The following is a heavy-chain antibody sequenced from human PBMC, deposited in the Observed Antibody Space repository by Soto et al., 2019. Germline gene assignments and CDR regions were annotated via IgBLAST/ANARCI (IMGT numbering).Heavy chain of an antibody. CDR1: GGSISSGGYY. Sequence: TLSLTCTVSGGSISSGGYYWSWIRQHPGKGLEWIGYIYYSGSTYYNPSLKSRVTISVDTSKNQFSLKLSSVTAADTAVYYCARDHSSRGHYYYGMDVWGQGTTVTVSS. D-gene: IGHD6-13*01. CDR3: ARDHSSRGHYYYGMDV. V-gene: IGHV4-31*03. J-gene: IGHJ6*02. CDR2: IYYSGST.